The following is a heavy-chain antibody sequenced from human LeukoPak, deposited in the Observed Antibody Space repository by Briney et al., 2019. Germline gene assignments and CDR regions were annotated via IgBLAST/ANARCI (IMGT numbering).Heavy chain of an antibody. Sequence: SETLSLTCTVSTGSISGYYWSWIRQPAGQGLEWIGRIYTNGDIRYNPSLKSRVTISVDTSKNQVSLNLRPVTAADTAVYYCARAAGAAGGQYFDYWGQGTLVTVSS. CDR3: ARAAGAAGGQYFDY. CDR1: TGSISGYY. J-gene: IGHJ4*02. V-gene: IGHV4-4*07. D-gene: IGHD6-13*01. CDR2: IYTNGDI.